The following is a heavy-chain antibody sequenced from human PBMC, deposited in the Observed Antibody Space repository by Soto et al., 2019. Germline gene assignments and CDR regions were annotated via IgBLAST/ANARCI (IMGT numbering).Heavy chain of an antibody. V-gene: IGHV3-7*05. CDR3: ARDGPFGELLFDP. CDR2: IKQDGSEK. J-gene: IGHJ5*02. CDR1: GFTFSSYW. D-gene: IGHD3-10*01. Sequence: GGSLRLSCAASGFTFSSYWMSWVRQAPGKGLEWVANIKQDGSEKYYVDSVKGRFTISRDNAKNSLYLQMNSLRAEDTAVYYCARDGPFGELLFDPWGQGTLVTVSS.